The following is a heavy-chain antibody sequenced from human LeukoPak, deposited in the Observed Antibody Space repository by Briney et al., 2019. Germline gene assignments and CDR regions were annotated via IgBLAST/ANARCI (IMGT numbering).Heavy chain of an antibody. J-gene: IGHJ5*02. Sequence: SETLSLTCTVSGGSISVYYWSWIRQPPGKGLEWIGYIYYSGGTNYNPSLKSRVTMSADTSKNQFSLKLSFVTAADTAVYYCARHSMAILFDPWGQGTLVTVSS. CDR3: ARHSMAILFDP. D-gene: IGHD5-24*01. CDR1: GGSISVYY. CDR2: IYYSGGT. V-gene: IGHV4-59*08.